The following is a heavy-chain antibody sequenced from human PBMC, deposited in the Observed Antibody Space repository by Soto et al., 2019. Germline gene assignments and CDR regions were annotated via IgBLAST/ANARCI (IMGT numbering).Heavy chain of an antibody. D-gene: IGHD6-19*01. CDR1: GFTTNKHA. CDR3: AKLEGEAIAVAGTRLIGGAFDI. Sequence: GGSLRLSCAVSGFTTNKHAMSWVRQAPEKGLEWAAAISGSGGSTYYADSVKGRFTISRDNSKNTLYLQMNSLRAEDTAVYYCAKLEGEAIAVAGTRLIGGAFDIWGQGTMVTVSS. J-gene: IGHJ3*02. V-gene: IGHV3-23*01. CDR2: ISGSGGST.